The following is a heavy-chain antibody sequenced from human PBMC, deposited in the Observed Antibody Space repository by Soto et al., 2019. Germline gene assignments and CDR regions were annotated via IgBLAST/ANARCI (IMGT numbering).Heavy chain of an antibody. CDR2: ISGSGGST. CDR1: GFTFSSYA. Sequence: PGGSLRLSCAASGFTFSSYAMSWVRQAPGKGLEWVSAISGSGGSTYYADSVKGRFTISRDNSKNTLYLQMNSLRAEDTAVYYCARDGPIPYGDYGEGYYMDVWGKGTTVTVSS. J-gene: IGHJ6*03. D-gene: IGHD4-17*01. V-gene: IGHV3-23*01. CDR3: ARDGPIPYGDYGEGYYMDV.